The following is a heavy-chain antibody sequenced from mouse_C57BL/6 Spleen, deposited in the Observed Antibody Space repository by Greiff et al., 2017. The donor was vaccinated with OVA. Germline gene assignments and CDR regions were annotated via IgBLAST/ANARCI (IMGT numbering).Heavy chain of an antibody. V-gene: IGHV1-59*01. J-gene: IGHJ4*01. CDR1: GYTFTSYW. Sequence: QLQQPGAELVRPGTSVKLSCKASGYTFTSYWMHWVKQRPGQGLEWIGVIDPSDSYTNYNQKFKGKATLTVDTSSSTAYMQLSSLTSEDSAVYYCARGPYYYAMDYWGQGTSVTVSS. CDR3: ARGPYYYAMDY. CDR2: IDPSDSYT.